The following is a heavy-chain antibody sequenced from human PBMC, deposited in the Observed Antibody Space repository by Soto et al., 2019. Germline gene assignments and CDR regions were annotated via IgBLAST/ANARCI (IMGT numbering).Heavy chain of an antibody. CDR1: GYTFTTAW. Sequence: EVQLVQSGAEVKKPGDSLRISCEGSGYTFTTAWITWVRQMPGKGLEWMGRIDPSDSYTSYSPSFQGHVTLSVDKSIRTAYLQWTSLKVADTAMYYCARLTGGVYVDHWGQGTRVSVSS. CDR2: IDPSDSYT. J-gene: IGHJ4*02. D-gene: IGHD2-8*01. CDR3: ARLTGGVYVDH. V-gene: IGHV5-10-1*03.